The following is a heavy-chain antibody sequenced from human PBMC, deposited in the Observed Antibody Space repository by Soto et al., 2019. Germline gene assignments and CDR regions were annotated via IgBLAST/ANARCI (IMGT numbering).Heavy chain of an antibody. CDR1: GFNVSSNS. CDR3: ARHVWLES. V-gene: IGHV3-53*01. CDR2: IHSDANT. J-gene: IGHJ5*01. Sequence: PGGSLRLSCAASGFNVSSNSMNWVRQAPRKGLEWLSLIHSDANTKYADSVKGRFTVSRDSSENKFYLQMNSLRAEDTAVYYCARHVWLESWGQGTLVTVSS.